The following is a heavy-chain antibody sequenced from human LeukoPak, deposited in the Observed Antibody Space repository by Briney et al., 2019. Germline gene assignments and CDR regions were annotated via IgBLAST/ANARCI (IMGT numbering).Heavy chain of an antibody. Sequence: PGGSLRLSCAASGFTFSDYYMSWIRQAPGKGLEWVSYISSSGGSTNYADSVKGRFAISRDNAKNSLYLQVSSLRAEDTAVYYCARVGFCSGGTCSKYFQLWGQGTLVTVSS. CDR1: GFTFSDYY. CDR2: ISSSGGST. V-gene: IGHV3-11*06. J-gene: IGHJ1*01. D-gene: IGHD2-15*01. CDR3: ARVGFCSGGTCSKYFQL.